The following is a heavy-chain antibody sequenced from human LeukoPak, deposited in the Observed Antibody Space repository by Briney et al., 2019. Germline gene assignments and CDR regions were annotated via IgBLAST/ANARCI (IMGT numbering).Heavy chain of an antibody. CDR3: ARDLARRYYYYYMDV. Sequence: ASVKVSCKASGYTFTGCYMHWVRQAPGQGLEWMGRINPNSGGTNNAQKFQGRVPMTRYTSISTGYMELSRLRSDDTGVYYCARDLARRYYYYYMDVWGKGTTVTVSS. CDR1: GYTFTGCY. J-gene: IGHJ6*03. D-gene: IGHD3-3*02. CDR2: INPNSGGT. V-gene: IGHV1-2*05.